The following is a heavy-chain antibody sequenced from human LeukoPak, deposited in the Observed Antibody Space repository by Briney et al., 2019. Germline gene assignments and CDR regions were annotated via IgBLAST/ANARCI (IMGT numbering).Heavy chain of an antibody. CDR2: IYTGGST. D-gene: IGHD2-15*01. Sequence: GGSLRLSCAASGFSVSNNYMSWVRQAPGQGLEWVSVIYTGGSTHYADSVKGRFIISRDNSKNTVYLQMNSLKAEDTALYYCVKVGMVEIGPGYFDYWGQGTLVTVSS. CDR1: GFSVSNNY. J-gene: IGHJ4*02. CDR3: VKVGMVEIGPGYFDY. V-gene: IGHV3-53*05.